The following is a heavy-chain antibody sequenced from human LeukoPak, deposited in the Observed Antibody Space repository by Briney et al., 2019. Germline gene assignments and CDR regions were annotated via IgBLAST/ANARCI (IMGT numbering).Heavy chain of an antibody. V-gene: IGHV3-23*01. CDR3: AKVEETATQNRDDY. CDR2: ISGSGGST. J-gene: IGHJ4*02. CDR1: GFTFSSYA. D-gene: IGHD1-14*01. Sequence: PGGSLRLSRAASGFTFSSYAMSWVRQAPGKGLEWVSAISGSGGSTYYADSVKGRFTISRDNSKNTLYLQMNSLRAEDTAVYYCAKVEETATQNRDDYWGQGTLVTVSS.